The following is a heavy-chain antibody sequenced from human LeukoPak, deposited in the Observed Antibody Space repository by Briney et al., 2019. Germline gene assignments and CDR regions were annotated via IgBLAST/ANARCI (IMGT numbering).Heavy chain of an antibody. V-gene: IGHV1-2*02. CDR1: GYTFTGYY. CDR3: ARVAGSGSYYNVFSASDY. Sequence: ASVKVSCKASGYTFTGYYMHWVRQAPGQGLEWMGWINPNSGGTNYAQKFQGRVTMTRDTSISTAYMELSRLRSDDMAVYYCARVAGSGSYYNVFSASDYWGQGTLVTVSS. D-gene: IGHD3-10*01. CDR2: INPNSGGT. J-gene: IGHJ4*02.